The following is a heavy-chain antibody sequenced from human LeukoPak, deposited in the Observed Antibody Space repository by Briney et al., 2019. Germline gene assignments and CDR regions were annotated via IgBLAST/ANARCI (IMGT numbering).Heavy chain of an antibody. Sequence: ASVKVSCKSSGRTFSSYSISWVRQAPGQGLEGMGGIIPIFGTANYAQKFQVRVTITTDESTSTAYMELSSLRSEDTAVYYCARRCSSTSCYMSFAFDIWGQGTMVTVSS. D-gene: IGHD2-2*02. CDR3: ARRCSSTSCYMSFAFDI. J-gene: IGHJ3*02. CDR2: IIPIFGTA. V-gene: IGHV1-69*05. CDR1: GRTFSSYS.